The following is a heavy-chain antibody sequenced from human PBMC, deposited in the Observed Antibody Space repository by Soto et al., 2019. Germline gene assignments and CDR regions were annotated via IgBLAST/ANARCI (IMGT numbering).Heavy chain of an antibody. D-gene: IGHD2-15*01. CDR3: TTGGEVVAANVDY. CDR2: IRSKTDGGTT. J-gene: IGHJ4*02. Sequence: EVQLVESGGGLVKPGGSLRLSCAASGFTFSNAWMSWVRQAPGKGLEWVGRIRSKTDGGTTDYAAPVKGRFTISRDDSKNTLYLQMNSLKTEDTAVYYCTTGGEVVAANVDYWGQGTLVTVSS. V-gene: IGHV3-15*01. CDR1: GFTFSNAW.